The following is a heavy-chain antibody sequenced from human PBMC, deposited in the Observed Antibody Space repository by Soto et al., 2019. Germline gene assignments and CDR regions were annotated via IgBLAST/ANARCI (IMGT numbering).Heavy chain of an antibody. CDR1: GYAFTTYG. Sequence: QVHLVQSGAEVKKPGASVKVSCQASGYAFTTYGITWVRQAPGQGLEWMGWISAHNGNTNDAQKLQGRVTVTRDTSTNTAYMELRSLRSDDTAVYYCARGRYGDYWGQGALVTVSS. CDR2: ISAHNGNT. D-gene: IGHD4-17*01. J-gene: IGHJ4*02. CDR3: ARGRYGDY. V-gene: IGHV1-18*01.